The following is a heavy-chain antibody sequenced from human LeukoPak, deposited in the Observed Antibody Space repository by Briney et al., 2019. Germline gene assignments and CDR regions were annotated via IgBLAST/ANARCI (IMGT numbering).Heavy chain of an antibody. CDR1: GYTFTSYG. Sequence: ASVKVSCKASGYTFTSYGISWVRQAPGQGLEWMGWISAYNDNTNYAQKLQGRVTMTTDTSTSTAYMELRSLRSDDTAVYYCARDSRPFGNGLYNWFDPWGQGTLVTVSS. D-gene: IGHD2/OR15-2a*01. J-gene: IGHJ5*02. V-gene: IGHV1-18*01. CDR3: ARDSRPFGNGLYNWFDP. CDR2: ISAYNDNT.